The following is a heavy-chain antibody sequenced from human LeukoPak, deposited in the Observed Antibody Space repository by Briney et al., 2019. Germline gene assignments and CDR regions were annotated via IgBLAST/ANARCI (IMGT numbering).Heavy chain of an antibody. Sequence: PSETLSLTCAVYGGSFSGYYWSWIRQPPGKGLEWIGSIYHSGSTYYNASLKSRVTISVDTSKNQFSLKLTSVTAADTAVYYCAAKQTVTIDYWGQGTLVTVSS. J-gene: IGHJ4*02. D-gene: IGHD4-17*01. V-gene: IGHV4-34*01. CDR3: AAKQTVTIDY. CDR1: GGSFSGYY. CDR2: IYHSGST.